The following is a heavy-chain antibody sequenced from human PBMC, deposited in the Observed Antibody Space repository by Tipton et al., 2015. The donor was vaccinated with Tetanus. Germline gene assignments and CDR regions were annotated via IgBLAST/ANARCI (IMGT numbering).Heavy chain of an antibody. CDR3: ARGSRFWFDY. J-gene: IGHJ4*02. Sequence: TLSLTCTVSGVSITTGGSYWSWIRQHPGKGLEWIGYILYTGSTYHNPSLKSRLTISVDTSKNQFSLNLTSVTAADTAVYYCARGSRFWFDYWGQGTLVTVSS. CDR2: ILYTGST. CDR1: GVSITTGGSY. V-gene: IGHV4-31*03.